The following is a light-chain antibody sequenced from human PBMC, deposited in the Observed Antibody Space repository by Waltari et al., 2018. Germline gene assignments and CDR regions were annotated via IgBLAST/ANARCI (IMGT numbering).Light chain of an antibody. Sequence: VLTQSPATLSLSPGERDTLPCRASQSVIPSLAWYQQKPGQAPRLLFYDASHRAIDIPARFSGGRSVTLFTRTISGLEPEDFAVYYCQQRCGSFTFGPGNKVEIK. CDR1: QSVIPS. J-gene: IGKJ3*01. CDR3: QQRCGSFT. CDR2: DAS. V-gene: IGKV3-11*01.